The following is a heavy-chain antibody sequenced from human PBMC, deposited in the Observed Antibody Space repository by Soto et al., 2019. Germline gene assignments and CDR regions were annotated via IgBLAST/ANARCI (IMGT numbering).Heavy chain of an antibody. CDR1: PGSIISTHW. CDR2: IYHNGTT. CDR3: ARGPQY. J-gene: IGHJ4*02. Sequence: PXGTLTLTSAVSPGSIISTHWWTWVRQSPGKGLEWIGEIYHNGTTNYNPSLKSRLTISVDTSKNHFSLSLTPVTVRDTATYFCARGPQYWGPGKLVTVSS. V-gene: IGHV4-4*01.